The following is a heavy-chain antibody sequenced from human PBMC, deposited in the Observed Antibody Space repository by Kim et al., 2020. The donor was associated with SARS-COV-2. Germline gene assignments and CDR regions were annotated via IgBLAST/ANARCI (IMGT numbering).Heavy chain of an antibody. J-gene: IGHJ4*02. CDR1: GGSISSGDYY. D-gene: IGHD3-22*01. V-gene: IGHV4-30-4*01. CDR2: IYYSGST. CDR3: ARVDTIVVAFDY. Sequence: SETLSLTCTVSGGSISSGDYYWSWIRQPPGKGLEWIGYIYYSGSTYYNPSLKSRVTISVDTSKNQFSLKLSSVTAADTAVYYCARVDTIVVAFDYWGQGTLVTVSS.